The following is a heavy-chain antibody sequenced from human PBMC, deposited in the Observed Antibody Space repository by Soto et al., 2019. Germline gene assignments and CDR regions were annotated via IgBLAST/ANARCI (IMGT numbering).Heavy chain of an antibody. V-gene: IGHV1-18*01. D-gene: IGHD5-18*01. CDR3: SRENSSFDF. CDR1: GYTFRNFG. Sequence: QIQLLQSGAEVKKPGASVKVTCKASGYTFRNFGISWVRQAPGQGLEWMGWISAYNANANCAQKFQGRLTMTADTSTSTAYMEQRSLRSDDTAVYSCSRENSSFDFGGQGTLVTVSS. J-gene: IGHJ4*02. CDR2: ISAYNANA.